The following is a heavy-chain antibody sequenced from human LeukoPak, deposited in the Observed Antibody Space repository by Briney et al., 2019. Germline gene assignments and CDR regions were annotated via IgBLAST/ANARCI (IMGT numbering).Heavy chain of an antibody. V-gene: IGHV3-7*01. Sequence: GGSLRLSCVASGFTFSSYWMTWVRQAPGEGLEWVANIKQDGSEEYHVDSVEGRFTISRDNAKNSLYLQMNSLRADDTAVYYCARSGSSGHVDAFDIWGQGTRVTVSS. CDR1: GFTFSSYW. D-gene: IGHD3-22*01. CDR2: IKQDGSEE. CDR3: ARSGSSGHVDAFDI. J-gene: IGHJ3*02.